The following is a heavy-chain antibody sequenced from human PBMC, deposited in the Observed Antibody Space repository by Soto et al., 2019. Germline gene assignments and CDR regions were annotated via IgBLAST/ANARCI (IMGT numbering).Heavy chain of an antibody. CDR1: GVTFSSYG. CDR2: IRYDGSNK. CDR3: ARDGQSSSWFYFDY. V-gene: IGHV3-33*01. Sequence: SGVTFSSYGMHWGRQAPGKGLEWVAVIRYDGSNKYYADSVKGRFTISRDNSKNTLYLQMNSLRAEDTAVYYCARDGQSSSWFYFDYWGQGTLVTVSS. J-gene: IGHJ4*02. D-gene: IGHD6-13*01.